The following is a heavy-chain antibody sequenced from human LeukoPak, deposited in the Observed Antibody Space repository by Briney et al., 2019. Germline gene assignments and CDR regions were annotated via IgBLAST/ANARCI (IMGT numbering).Heavy chain of an antibody. CDR2: IIPILGIA. J-gene: IGHJ3*02. V-gene: IGHV1-69*04. CDR1: GGTFSSYA. D-gene: IGHD3-22*01. CDR3: ARGPYYYDSSGYYEGSPDALDI. Sequence: ASVKVSCKASGGTFSSYAISWVRQAPGQGLEWMGRIIPILGIANYAQKFQGRVTITADKSTSTAYMELSSLRSEDTAVYYCARGPYYYDSSGYYEGSPDALDIWGQGTMVTVSS.